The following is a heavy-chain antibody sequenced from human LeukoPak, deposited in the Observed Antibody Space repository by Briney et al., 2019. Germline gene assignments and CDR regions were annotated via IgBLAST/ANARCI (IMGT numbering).Heavy chain of an antibody. V-gene: IGHV1-2*06. CDR1: GYTCTVYY. CDR2: INPNSGGT. Sequence: ASVKVSCKASGYTCTVYYMHWVRQAPGQGLEWMGRINPNSGGTNYAQKFQGRVTMTRDTYISTAYMELSRLRSDDTAVYYCARFPQTYCSSTSCFLNSFDYWGQGTLVSVSS. CDR3: ARFPQTYCSSTSCFLNSFDY. J-gene: IGHJ4*02. D-gene: IGHD2-2*01.